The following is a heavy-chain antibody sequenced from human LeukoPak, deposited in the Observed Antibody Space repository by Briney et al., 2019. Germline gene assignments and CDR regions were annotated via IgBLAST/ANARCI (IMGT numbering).Heavy chain of an antibody. J-gene: IGHJ4*02. V-gene: IGHV1-2*02. CDR2: INPNSGGT. D-gene: IGHD3-22*01. CDR3: ARLLNYYDSSEASFDY. CDR1: GYTFTGYY. Sequence: GASVKVSCKASGYTFTGYYMHWVRQAPGQGLEWMGRINPNSGGTNYAQKFQGRVTMTRDTSISTAYMELSRLRPDDTAVYYCARLLNYYDSSEASFDYWGQGTLVTVSS.